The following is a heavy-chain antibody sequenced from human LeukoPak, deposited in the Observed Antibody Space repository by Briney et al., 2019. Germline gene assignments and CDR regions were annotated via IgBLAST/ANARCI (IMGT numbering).Heavy chain of an antibody. CDR2: IWYDGSNK. V-gene: IGHV3-33*08. J-gene: IGHJ6*02. D-gene: IGHD1-1*01. CDR3: ARSTTGMTPGMVV. CDR1: GFTFRSYG. Sequence: PGGSLRLSCAASGFTFRSYGMTWVRQAPGKGLEWVAVIWYDGSNKHYADSVKGRFTISRDNSKNTVYLQMNSLRADDTAVYYCARSTTGMTPGMVVWGQGTTVTVSS.